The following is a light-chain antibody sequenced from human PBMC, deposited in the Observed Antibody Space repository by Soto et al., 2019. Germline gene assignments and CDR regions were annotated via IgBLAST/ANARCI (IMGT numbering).Light chain of an antibody. CDR2: RAS. V-gene: IGKV1-5*03. CDR3: QHYNTYPWT. J-gene: IGKJ1*01. CDR1: QSISSW. Sequence: DIQMTHSPSTLSASVGDTVTVTCRASQSISSWLAWYQQKPGKAPKILIYRASSSESGVPSRFSGSGSGTEFTLTISSLQPGDFATYYCQHYNTYPWTFGQGTKVDI.